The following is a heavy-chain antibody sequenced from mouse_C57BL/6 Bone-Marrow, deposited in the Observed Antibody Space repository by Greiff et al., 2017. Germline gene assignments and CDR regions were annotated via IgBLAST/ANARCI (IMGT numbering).Heavy chain of an antibody. CDR1: GYTFTSYG. J-gene: IGHJ4*01. CDR3: ARRGARDY. CDR2: IYPRSGNT. V-gene: IGHV1-81*01. Sequence: QVQLQQSGAELARPGASVKLSCKASGYTFTSYGISWVKQRTGQGLEWIGEIYPRSGNTYYNEQFKGKATMTADKYSSTAYMEHLSLTSEDSAVYFCARRGARDYWGQGTSVTVSS.